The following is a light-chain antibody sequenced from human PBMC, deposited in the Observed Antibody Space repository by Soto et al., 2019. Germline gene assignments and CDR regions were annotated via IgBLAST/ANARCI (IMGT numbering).Light chain of an antibody. Sequence: DIQMTQSPSSLSASVGDTVTITCQASQDISDFVNWYQHEPGKAPKVLIYDASTLATGVPSRFSGSGSGTDFTLTINNLQPEDFATYYCQQYENLPSFVGGTRVEIK. CDR2: DAS. J-gene: IGKJ4*01. V-gene: IGKV1-33*01. CDR3: QQYENLPS. CDR1: QDISDF.